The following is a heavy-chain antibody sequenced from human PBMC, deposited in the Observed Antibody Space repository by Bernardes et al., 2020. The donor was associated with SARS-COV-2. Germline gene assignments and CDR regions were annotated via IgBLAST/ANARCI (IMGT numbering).Heavy chain of an antibody. CDR3: AAVEVATLRDY. CDR1: GGSFSGYS. Sequence: SETLSLTCGVYGGSFSGYSWSWIRQPPGKGLEWIGEISHSGNTNYNPSLKSRVTISGDTSKNQFSLKLTSVTAADTAVYYCAAVEVATLRDYWGQGTLATVSS. D-gene: IGHD5-12*01. CDR2: ISHSGNT. V-gene: IGHV4-34*01. J-gene: IGHJ4*02.